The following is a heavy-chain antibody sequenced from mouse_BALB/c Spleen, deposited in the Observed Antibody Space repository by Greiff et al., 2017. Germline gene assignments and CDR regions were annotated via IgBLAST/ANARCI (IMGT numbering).Heavy chain of an antibody. J-gene: IGHJ3*01. CDR1: GFTFSDYY. Sequence: EVKLVESGGGLVKPGGSLKLSCAASGFTFSDYYMYWVRQTPEKRLEWVATISDGGSYTYYPDSVKGRFTISRDNAKNNLYLQMSSLKSEDTAMYYCARVGAGNWGQGTLVTVSA. CDR2: ISDGGSYT. CDR3: ARVGAGN. V-gene: IGHV5-4*02. D-gene: IGHD3-3*01.